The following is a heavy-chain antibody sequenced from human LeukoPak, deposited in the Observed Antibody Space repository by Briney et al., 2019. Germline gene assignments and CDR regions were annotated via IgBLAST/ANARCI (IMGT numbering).Heavy chain of an antibody. Sequence: ASVKVSCKASGYTFTSHVIDWVRQAAGQGLEWMGWMNHNSGNTAYAQKFQGRVTMTRDTSINTAYMELNSLTSEDTAVYYCARAMVHRNWFDPWGQGTLVTVSS. CDR2: MNHNSGNT. V-gene: IGHV1-8*01. J-gene: IGHJ5*02. CDR3: ARAMVHRNWFDP. CDR1: GYTFTSHV. D-gene: IGHD2-8*01.